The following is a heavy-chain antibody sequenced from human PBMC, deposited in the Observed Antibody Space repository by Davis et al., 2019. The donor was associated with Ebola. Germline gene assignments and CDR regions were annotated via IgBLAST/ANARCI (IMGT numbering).Heavy chain of an antibody. Sequence: GESLKISCAASGFTFSSYGMHWVRQAPGKGLEWVAVIWYDGSNKYYADSVKGRFTISRDNSKNTLYLQMNSLRAEDTAVYYCARAISSSWYGGAYYYYYGMDVWGQGTTVTVSS. CDR3: ARAISSSWYGGAYYYYYGMDV. CDR1: GFTFSSYG. D-gene: IGHD6-13*01. V-gene: IGHV3-33*01. J-gene: IGHJ6*02. CDR2: IWYDGSNK.